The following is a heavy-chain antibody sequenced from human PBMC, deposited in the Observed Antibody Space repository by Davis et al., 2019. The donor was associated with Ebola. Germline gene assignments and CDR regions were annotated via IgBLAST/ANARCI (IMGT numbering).Heavy chain of an antibody. Sequence: GESLKISCAASGFTVSSNYMSWVRQAPGKGLEWVSVIYSGGSTYYADSEKGRFTISRDNSKNTLYLQMNSLRAEDTAVYYCARGSCSGGSCYSGRDADAFDIWGQGTMVTVSS. CDR2: IYSGGST. CDR1: GFTVSSNY. J-gene: IGHJ3*02. V-gene: IGHV3-53*01. CDR3: ARGSCSGGSCYSGRDADAFDI. D-gene: IGHD2-15*01.